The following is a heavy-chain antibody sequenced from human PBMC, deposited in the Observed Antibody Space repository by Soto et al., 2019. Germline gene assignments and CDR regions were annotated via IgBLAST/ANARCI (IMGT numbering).Heavy chain of an antibody. V-gene: IGHV4-39*01. D-gene: IGHD2-2*01. Sequence: KTSETLSLTCTVSGGSISSSSYYWGWIRQPPGKGLEWIGSIYYSGSTYYNPSLKSRVTISVDTSKNQFSLKLSSVTAADTAVYYCAITYCSSTSCYEYYFDYWGQGTLVTVS. CDR2: IYYSGST. CDR3: AITYCSSTSCYEYYFDY. CDR1: GGSISSSSYY. J-gene: IGHJ4*02.